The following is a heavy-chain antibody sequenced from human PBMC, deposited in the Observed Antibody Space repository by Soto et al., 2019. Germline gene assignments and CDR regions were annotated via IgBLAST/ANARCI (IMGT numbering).Heavy chain of an antibody. Sequence: QVQLVESGGGVVQPGRSLRLSCAASGFTFSSYGMHWVRQAPGKGLEWVAVIWYDGSNKYYADSVKGRFTISRDNSKNTLYLQMNSLRAEDTAVYYCARDSGDSSGYYKGYFQHWGQGTLVTVSS. CDR1: GFTFSSYG. D-gene: IGHD3-22*01. CDR2: IWYDGSNK. V-gene: IGHV3-33*01. J-gene: IGHJ1*01. CDR3: ARDSGDSSGYYKGYFQH.